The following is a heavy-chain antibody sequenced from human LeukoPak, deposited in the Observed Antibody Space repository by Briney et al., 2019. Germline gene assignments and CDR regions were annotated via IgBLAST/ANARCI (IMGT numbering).Heavy chain of an antibody. D-gene: IGHD3-9*01. CDR1: GFTFSSYD. CDR3: ARGDYDILMGLEGLVSHGMDV. CDR2: IGTAGDT. V-gene: IGHV3-13*01. J-gene: IGHJ6*02. Sequence: GGSLRLSCAASGFTFSSYDMHWVRQATGKGLEWVSAIGTAGDTYYPGSVKGRFTISRENAKNSLYLQMNSLRAGDTAVYYCARGDYDILMGLEGLVSHGMDVWGQGTTVTVSS.